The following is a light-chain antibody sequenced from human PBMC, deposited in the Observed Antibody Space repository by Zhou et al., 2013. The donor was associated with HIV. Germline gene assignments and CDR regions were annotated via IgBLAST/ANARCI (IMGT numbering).Light chain of an antibody. CDR2: GAS. Sequence: EAVLTQSPGTLSLSPGERATLSCRASQTVSSHLAWYQQKPGQAPRLLIYGASSRATGIPDRFSGSGSGTDFTLTISRLEPEVFAVYYCQQYGSSPYTFGQGTKLE. V-gene: IGKV3-20*01. CDR3: QQYGSSPYT. CDR1: QTVSSH. J-gene: IGKJ2*01.